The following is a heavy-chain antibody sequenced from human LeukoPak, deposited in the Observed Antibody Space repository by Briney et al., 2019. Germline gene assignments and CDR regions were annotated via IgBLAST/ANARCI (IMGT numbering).Heavy chain of an antibody. D-gene: IGHD3-10*01. V-gene: IGHV3-30*18. J-gene: IGHJ4*02. CDR3: AKPGESMVRGVVQTGFDY. Sequence: PGGSLRLSCAASGFTFSSYGMHWVRQAPGKGLEWVAVISYDGSNKYYADSVKGRFTISRDNSKNTLYLQMNSLRAEDTAVYYCAKPGESMVRGVVQTGFDYWGQGTLVTVSS. CDR1: GFTFSSYG. CDR2: ISYDGSNK.